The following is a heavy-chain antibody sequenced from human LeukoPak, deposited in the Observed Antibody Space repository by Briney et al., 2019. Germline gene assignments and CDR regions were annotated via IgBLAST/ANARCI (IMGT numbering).Heavy chain of an antibody. CDR2: IHTNSGGT. D-gene: IGHD1-26*01. CDR1: GYTFAGYY. CDR3: ERGLVGAEIDY. V-gene: IGHV1-2*02. J-gene: IGHJ4*02. Sequence: ASVKVSCKASGYTFAGYYMHWVRQAPGQGLEWMGWIHTNSGGTNYAQKFQGRVTMTRDTSISTAYMELSRLRSDDTAVYYCERGLVGAEIDYWGQGTLVTVSS.